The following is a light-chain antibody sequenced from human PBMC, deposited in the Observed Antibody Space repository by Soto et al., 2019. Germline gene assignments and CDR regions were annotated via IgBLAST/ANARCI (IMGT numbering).Light chain of an antibody. V-gene: IGKV3-15*01. Sequence: EIVMTQSPATLSVSPGERVTLSCRASEGVGLKLAWYQLKPGLPPRLLFYDASTRATGLPARFSGSGAGTEFTLSISSLQSEDFATYYCQRYSDSPTFGQGTKVEIK. CDR1: EGVGLK. CDR2: DAS. CDR3: QRYSDSPT. J-gene: IGKJ1*01.